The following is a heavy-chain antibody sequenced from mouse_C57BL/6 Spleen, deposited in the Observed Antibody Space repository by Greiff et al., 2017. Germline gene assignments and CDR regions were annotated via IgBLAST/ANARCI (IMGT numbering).Heavy chain of an antibody. D-gene: IGHD2-3*01. Sequence: EVKLQEPGAELVRPGASVKLSCTASGFNIKDDYMHWVKQRPEQGLEWIGWLDPANGDTEYASKFQGKAPITADPSSNTAYLQLSSLTSEDTAVYYGTTGYDGDSDYWGQGTTLTVAS. J-gene: IGHJ2*01. CDR3: TTGYDGDSDY. V-gene: IGHV14-4*01. CDR1: GFNIKDDY. CDR2: LDPANGDT.